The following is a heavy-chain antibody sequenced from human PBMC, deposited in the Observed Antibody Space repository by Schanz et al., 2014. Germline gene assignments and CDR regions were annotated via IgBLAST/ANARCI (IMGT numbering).Heavy chain of an antibody. Sequence: VQLVESGGGLVQPGGSLRLSCAASGFTFSGFWMTWVRQAPGKGLEWVANIKKDGSEKYYVDSVKGRFTISRDNSKNTLYLQLGSLSAEDTAVYFCARDNRYYLFDYWGQGTLVTVSS. D-gene: IGHD3-16*02. CDR2: IKKDGSEK. J-gene: IGHJ4*02. V-gene: IGHV3-7*01. CDR3: ARDNRYYLFDY. CDR1: GFTFSGFW.